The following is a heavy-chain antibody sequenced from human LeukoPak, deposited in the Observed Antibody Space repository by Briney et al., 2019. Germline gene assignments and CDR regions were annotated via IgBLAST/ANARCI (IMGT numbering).Heavy chain of an antibody. V-gene: IGHV3-30*18. Sequence: GTSLRLSCAVSGFTIANHGMHWVRQAPGKGLEWVAMISHDGAAVYYGDPVKGRLTISRDNSNNTLYLQMNSLRVEDTAVYYCAKDWGSSGWYNWFDPWGQGTLVTVSS. CDR2: ISHDGAAV. CDR3: AKDWGSSGWYNWFDP. J-gene: IGHJ5*02. D-gene: IGHD6-19*01. CDR1: GFTIANHG.